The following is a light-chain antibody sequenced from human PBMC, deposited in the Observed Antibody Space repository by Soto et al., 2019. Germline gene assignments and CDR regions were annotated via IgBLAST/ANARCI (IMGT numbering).Light chain of an antibody. CDR3: QQYGGSPSYT. V-gene: IGKV3-20*01. CDR2: GAS. CDR1: QSVSSSY. Sequence: EIVLTQSPGTLSLSPGERATLSCRASQSVSSSYLAWYQQKPGQAPRLLIYGASSRATDIPDRFSGSGSGTDFTLTISRLEPEDFAVYYCQQYGGSPSYTFGQGTKLEIK. J-gene: IGKJ2*01.